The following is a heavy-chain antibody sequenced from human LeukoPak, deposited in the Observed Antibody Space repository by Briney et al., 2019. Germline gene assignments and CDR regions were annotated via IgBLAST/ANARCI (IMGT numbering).Heavy chain of an antibody. CDR2: IWSDGSNK. V-gene: IGHV3-30*02. CDR1: GFTFSTYG. Sequence: PGGSLRLSCAASGFTFSTYGMYWVRQAPGKGLEWVATIWSDGSNKYYADSVKGRFTISRDNSKDTLYLQMNSLRAEDTAVYYCARENLQYDFWSGYLVYNWFDPWGQGTLVTVSS. CDR3: ARENLQYDFWSGYLVYNWFDP. J-gene: IGHJ5*02. D-gene: IGHD3-3*01.